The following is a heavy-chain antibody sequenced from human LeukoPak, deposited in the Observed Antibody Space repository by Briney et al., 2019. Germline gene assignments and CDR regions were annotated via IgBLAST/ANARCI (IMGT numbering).Heavy chain of an antibody. J-gene: IGHJ4*02. CDR2: IYYSGST. D-gene: IGHD6-19*01. CDR3: ASLAVAGLSEGY. Sequence: SETLSLTCTVSGGSISSDSYYWAWIRQPPGKGLEWIASIYYSGSTYYNPSLKSRVTISVDTSRNQFSLKLSSVTAADTAVYYCASLAVAGLSEGYWGQGTLVIVCS. CDR1: GGSISSDSYY. V-gene: IGHV4-39*01.